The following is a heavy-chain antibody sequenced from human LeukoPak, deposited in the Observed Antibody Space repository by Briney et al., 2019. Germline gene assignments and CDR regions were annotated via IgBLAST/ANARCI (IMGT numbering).Heavy chain of an antibody. Sequence: GGSLRLSCAASGFTFSSYSMNWVRQAPGKGLEWVSYISSSSSTIYYADSVKGRCTISRDNSKNTLYLQMNSLRAEDTALYYCGKVLFDILTGHRHPGDAFNMWGQGTMVTVSS. CDR3: GKVLFDILTGHRHPGDAFNM. D-gene: IGHD3-9*01. CDR1: GFTFSSYS. CDR2: ISSSSSTI. J-gene: IGHJ3*02. V-gene: IGHV3-48*01.